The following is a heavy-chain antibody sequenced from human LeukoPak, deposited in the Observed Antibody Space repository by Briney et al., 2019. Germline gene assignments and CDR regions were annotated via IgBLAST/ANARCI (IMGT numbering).Heavy chain of an antibody. CDR1: GGTFSSYA. V-gene: IGHV1-69*05. Sequence: GASVKVSCKASGGTFSSYAISWVRQAPGQGLEWMGGIIPIFGTANHAQKFQGRVTITTDESTSTAYMELSSLRSEDTAVYYCADHIPYRSDILTGFLNWGQGTLVTVSS. D-gene: IGHD3-9*01. CDR3: ADHIPYRSDILTGFLN. CDR2: IIPIFGTA. J-gene: IGHJ4*02.